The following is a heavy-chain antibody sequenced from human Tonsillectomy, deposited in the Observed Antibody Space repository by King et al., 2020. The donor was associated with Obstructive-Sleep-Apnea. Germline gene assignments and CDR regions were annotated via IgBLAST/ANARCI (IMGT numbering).Heavy chain of an antibody. CDR1: GFTVSSNY. CDR2: IYSGGST. J-gene: IGHJ4*02. D-gene: IGHD3-3*01. Sequence: EVQLVESGGGLVQPGGSLRLSCAASGFTVSSNYMSWVRQAPGKGLEWVSGIYSGGSTYYADSVKGRFTISRDNSKNTLYLQMNSLRAEDTAVYYCARNDFWSGYKYDYWGQGTLVTVSS. V-gene: IGHV3-66*01. CDR3: ARNDFWSGYKYDY.